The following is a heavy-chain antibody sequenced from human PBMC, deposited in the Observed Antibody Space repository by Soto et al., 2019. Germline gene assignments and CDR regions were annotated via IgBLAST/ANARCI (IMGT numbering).Heavy chain of an antibody. J-gene: IGHJ4*02. CDR3: ARSDGPLGDY. D-gene: IGHD4-17*01. CDR2: INAGNVNT. V-gene: IGHV1-3*01. Sequence: QVQLVQSGAEVKKPGASVKVSCKASGYTFTSYAMQWVRQAPGQRLEWIGWINAGNVNTKYSQKLQGRVTINRDTSASTAYMELSSLRSEDTALYYCARSDGPLGDYWGQGTLVTVSS. CDR1: GYTFTSYA.